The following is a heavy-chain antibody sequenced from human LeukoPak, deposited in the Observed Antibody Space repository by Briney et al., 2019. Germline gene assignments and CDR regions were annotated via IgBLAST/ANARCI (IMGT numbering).Heavy chain of an antibody. CDR3: ARGRRWYYYMDV. J-gene: IGHJ6*03. CDR2: IYSGGST. Sequence: GGSLRLSCAASEFTVSSNYMSWVRQAPGKGLEWVSVIYSGGSTYYADSVKGRFTISRDNSKNTLYLQMNSLRAEDTAVYYCARGRRWYYYMDVWGKGTTVTVSS. D-gene: IGHD4-23*01. CDR1: EFTVSSNY. V-gene: IGHV3-53*01.